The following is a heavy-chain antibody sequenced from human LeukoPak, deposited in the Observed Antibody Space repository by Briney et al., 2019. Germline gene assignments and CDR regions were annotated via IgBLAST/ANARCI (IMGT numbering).Heavy chain of an antibody. J-gene: IGHJ5*02. V-gene: IGHV3-7*01. D-gene: IGHD3-10*01. CDR3: LQYNAGST. Sequence: GGSLRLSGAASGFAFSDYWMSWVRQAPGKGLEWVANIKKNGGDKYYVDSVKGRFTVSRDNAKNSLYLHMTSLRADDTGVYYCLQYNAGSTWGQGTLVTVSS. CDR1: GFAFSDYW. CDR2: IKKNGGDK.